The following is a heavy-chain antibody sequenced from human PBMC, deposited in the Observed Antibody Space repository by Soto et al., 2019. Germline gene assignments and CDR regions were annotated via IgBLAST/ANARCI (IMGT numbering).Heavy chain of an antibody. CDR3: ARAYYYGGNPAPMDV. J-gene: IGHJ6*02. V-gene: IGHV3-7*01. Sequence: PGGSLRLSCTASGFTFSNYWLSWIRQAPGKGLEWVSNIKQDGSDKHSVDSVKGRFTISRDNAKNTLYLQMNSLRAEDTAVYYCARAYYYGGNPAPMDVWGQGTTVTVSS. CDR2: IKQDGSDK. D-gene: IGHD4-17*01. CDR1: GFTFSNYW.